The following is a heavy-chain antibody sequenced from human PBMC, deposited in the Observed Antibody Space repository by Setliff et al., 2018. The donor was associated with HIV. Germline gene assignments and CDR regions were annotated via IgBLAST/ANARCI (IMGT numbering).Heavy chain of an antibody. CDR2: ISAYNGNT. CDR3: ATLAGDYYYSGRGYYFMDV. J-gene: IGHJ6*03. V-gene: IGHV1-18*01. D-gene: IGHD3-10*01. CDR1: GYTFTSYG. Sequence: GASVKVSCKASGYTFTSYGISWVRQAPGQGLEWMGWISAYNGNTNYAQKLQGRVTMTTDTSKTTAYMELRSLRSDDTAVYYCATLAGDYYYSGRGYYFMDVWGKGTTVTVSS.